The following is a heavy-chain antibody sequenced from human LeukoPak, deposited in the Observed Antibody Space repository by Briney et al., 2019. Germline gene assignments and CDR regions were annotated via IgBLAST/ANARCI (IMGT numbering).Heavy chain of an antibody. Sequence: PGGSLRLSCAASGFTFSSYAMHWVRQAPGKGLEWVGRIKSKTDGGTTDYAAPVKGRFTISRDDSKNTLYLQMNSLKTEDTAVYYCSVVVTEYYYYGMDVWGQGTTVTVSS. J-gene: IGHJ6*02. D-gene: IGHD2-15*01. CDR1: GFTFSSYA. V-gene: IGHV3-15*07. CDR2: IKSKTDGGTT. CDR3: SVVVTEYYYYGMDV.